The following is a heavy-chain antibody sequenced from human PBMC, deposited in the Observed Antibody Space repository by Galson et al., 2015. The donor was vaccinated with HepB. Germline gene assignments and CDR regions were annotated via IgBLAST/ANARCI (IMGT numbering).Heavy chain of an antibody. CDR3: AHRVYDSRNWNSGRFAY. CDR2: IYWDDDK. CDR1: GFSLTTSQVG. Sequence: PALVKPTQTVTLTCTFSGFSLTTSQVGVGWIRQPPGKALEWLALIYWDDDKRYSPSLRSRLTITKDTSTNQVVLTMTNMDPEDTATYYCAHRVYDSRNWNSGRFAYWGQGTLVTVSS. J-gene: IGHJ4*02. D-gene: IGHD3-22*01. V-gene: IGHV2-5*02.